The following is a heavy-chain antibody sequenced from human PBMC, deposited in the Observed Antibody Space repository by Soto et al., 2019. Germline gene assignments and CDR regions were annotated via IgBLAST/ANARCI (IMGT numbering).Heavy chain of an antibody. CDR2: ISSSGSTI. CDR3: ARDLSGYSSSWYAGVNYYYGMDV. D-gene: IGHD6-13*01. Sequence: GGSLRLSCAASGFTFSSYEMNWVRQAPGKGLEWVSYISSSGSTIYYADSVKGRFTISRDNAKNSLYLQMNSLRAEDTAVYYCARDLSGYSSSWYAGVNYYYGMDVWGQGTTVTVSS. CDR1: GFTFSSYE. J-gene: IGHJ6*02. V-gene: IGHV3-48*03.